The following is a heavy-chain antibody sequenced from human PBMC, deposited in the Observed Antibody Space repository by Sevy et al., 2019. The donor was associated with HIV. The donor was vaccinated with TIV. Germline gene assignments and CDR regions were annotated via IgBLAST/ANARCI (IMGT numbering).Heavy chain of an antibody. Sequence: GGSLRLSCAASGFTVSSNYMSWVRQAPGKGLEWVSIFYRSGTTYYADSVKGRFTISRDDSKNTLYLQINSLRAEDTALYYCARETQHYGISGYYYGYFDYWGQGTLVTVSS. J-gene: IGHJ4*02. CDR1: GFTVSSNY. V-gene: IGHV3-53*01. CDR2: FYRSGTT. CDR3: ARETQHYGISGYYYGYFDY. D-gene: IGHD3-22*01.